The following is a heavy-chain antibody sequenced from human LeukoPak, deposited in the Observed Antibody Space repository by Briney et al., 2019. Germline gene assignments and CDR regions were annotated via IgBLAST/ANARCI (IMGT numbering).Heavy chain of an antibody. CDR3: AEAVAGGSNWFDP. CDR2: INHRGST. CDR1: GGSFSGYY. Sequence: PSETLSLTCAVYGGSFSGYYWSWIRQPPGKGLEWIGEINHRGSTNYNPSLKSRVTISVDTSKNQFSLKLSSVTAADTAVYYCAEAVAGGSNWFDPWGQGTLVTVSS. D-gene: IGHD6-19*01. V-gene: IGHV4-34*01. J-gene: IGHJ5*02.